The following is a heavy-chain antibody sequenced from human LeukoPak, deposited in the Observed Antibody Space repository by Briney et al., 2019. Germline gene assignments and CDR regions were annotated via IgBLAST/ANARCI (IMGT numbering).Heavy chain of an antibody. J-gene: IGHJ4*02. Sequence: GGSLRLSCAASGFTFSSYWMSWVRQAPGKGLEWVANIKQDGSEKYYVDSVKGRFTISRDNAKNSLYLQMNSLRAEDTAVYYCARDGSGSYFVSDYWGQGTLVTVSS. CDR1: GFTFSSYW. CDR3: ARDGSGSYFVSDY. CDR2: IKQDGSEK. D-gene: IGHD3-10*01. V-gene: IGHV3-7*01.